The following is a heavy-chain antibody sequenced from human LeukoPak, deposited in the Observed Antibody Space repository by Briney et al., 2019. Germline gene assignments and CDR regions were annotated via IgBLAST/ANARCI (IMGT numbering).Heavy chain of an antibody. J-gene: IGHJ5*02. V-gene: IGHV4-59*08. CDR2: IYYSGST. CDR1: GGSISSYY. CDR3: ARLRDVSSSWYEAYWFDP. D-gene: IGHD6-13*01. Sequence: PSETLSLTCTVSGGSISSYYWSWIRQPPGKGLEWIGYIYYSGSTNYNPSLKSRVTISVDTSKNQFSLKLSSVTAADTAVYYCARLRDVSSSWYEAYWFDPWGQGTLVTVSS.